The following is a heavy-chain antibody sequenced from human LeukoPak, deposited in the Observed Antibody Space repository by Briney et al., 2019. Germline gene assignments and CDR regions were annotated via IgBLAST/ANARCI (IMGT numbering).Heavy chain of an antibody. CDR2: IYYSGST. V-gene: IGHV4-39*01. Sequence: SETLSLTCTVSGGSISSSSYYWGWIRQPPGKGLEWIGSIYYSGSTYYNPSLKSRVTISVDTSKNQFSLKLSSVTAADTAVYYCARRCRYDYVWGSYRYTGTDFDYWGQGTLVTVSS. D-gene: IGHD3-16*02. CDR1: GGSISSSSYY. CDR3: ARRCRYDYVWGSYRYTGTDFDY. J-gene: IGHJ4*02.